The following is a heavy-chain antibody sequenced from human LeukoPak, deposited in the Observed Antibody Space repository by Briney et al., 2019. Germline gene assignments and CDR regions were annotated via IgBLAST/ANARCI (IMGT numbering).Heavy chain of an antibody. J-gene: IGHJ4*02. V-gene: IGHV4-61*02. CDR3: ARVRYSSWSYLY. CDR1: GGSISSVSYY. Sequence: TLSLTSTGSGGSISSVSYYRSWIRQPPEKRLELIGRIYTSGSTNYTPYLKSRVTISVDTSKNQFSLKLSCVTAAGTAVYYCARVRYSSWSYLYWGQGTLVTVSS. CDR2: IYTSGST. D-gene: IGHD3-10*01.